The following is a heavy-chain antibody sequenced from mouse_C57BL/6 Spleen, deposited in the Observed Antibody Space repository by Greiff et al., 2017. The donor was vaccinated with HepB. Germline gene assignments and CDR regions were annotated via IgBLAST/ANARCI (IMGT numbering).Heavy chain of an antibody. D-gene: IGHD2-3*01. J-gene: IGHJ2*01. CDR1: GYTFTDYY. V-gene: IGHV1-26*01. Sequence: VQLQQSGPELVKPGASVKISCKASGYTFTDYYMNWVKQSHGKSLEWIGDINPNNGGTSYNQKFKGKATLTVDKSSSTAYMELRSLTSEDSAVYYCANLYDGYHNYFDYWGQGTTLTVSS. CDR2: INPNNGGT. CDR3: ANLYDGYHNYFDY.